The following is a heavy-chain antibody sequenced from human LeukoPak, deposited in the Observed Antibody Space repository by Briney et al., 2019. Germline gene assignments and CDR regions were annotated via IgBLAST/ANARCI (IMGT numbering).Heavy chain of an antibody. CDR2: INHSGST. CDR1: GGSFSGYY. D-gene: IGHD6-19*01. CDR3: ARGSSGWYSHLGY. V-gene: IGHV4-34*01. Sequence: PSETLSLTCAVYGGSFSGYYWSWIRQPPGKGLEWIGEINHSGSTNYNPSLKSRVTISVDTSKNQFSPKLSSVTAADTAVYYCARGSSGWYSHLGYWGQGTPVTVSS. J-gene: IGHJ4*02.